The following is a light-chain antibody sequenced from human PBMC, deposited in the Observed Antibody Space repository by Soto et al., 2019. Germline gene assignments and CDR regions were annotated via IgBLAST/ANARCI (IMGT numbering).Light chain of an antibody. V-gene: IGLV3-1*01. CDR1: KLGDKY. Sequence: SYELTQPPSVSVSPGQTASITCSGDKLGDKYACWYQQKPGQSPVLVIYQDSKRPSGIPERFSGSHSGNTATLTIRGTQAMDEADYYCQAWDSSFVVFGGGTKLTVL. CDR2: QDS. CDR3: QAWDSSFVV. J-gene: IGLJ2*01.